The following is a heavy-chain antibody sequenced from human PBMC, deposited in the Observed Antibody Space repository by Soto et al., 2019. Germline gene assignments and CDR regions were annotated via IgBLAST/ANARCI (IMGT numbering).Heavy chain of an antibody. D-gene: IGHD6-19*01. CDR2: IIPIFGTA. CDR1: GGTFSSYA. J-gene: IGHJ3*02. Sequence: GASVKVSCKASGGTFSSYAISWLRQSPGQGLEWMGGIIPIFGTANYAQKFQGRVTITADESTSTAYMELSSLRSEDTAVYYCARAVTAVAYAFDIWGQGTMVTVSS. V-gene: IGHV1-69*13. CDR3: ARAVTAVAYAFDI.